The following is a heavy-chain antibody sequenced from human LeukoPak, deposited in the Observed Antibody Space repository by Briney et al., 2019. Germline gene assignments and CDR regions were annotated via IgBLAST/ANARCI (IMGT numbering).Heavy chain of an antibody. CDR1: GYTFTNYY. V-gene: IGHV1-2*02. CDR3: AREGGFSSSWYLDY. J-gene: IGHJ4*02. Sequence: ASVKVSCKASGYTFTNYYMHWVRQAPGQGLEWMGWINPNSGGTNYAQKFQGRVTMTRDMSTSTVYMELSSLRSEDTAVYYCAREGGFSSSWYLDYWGQGTLVTVSS. CDR2: INPNSGGT. D-gene: IGHD6-13*01.